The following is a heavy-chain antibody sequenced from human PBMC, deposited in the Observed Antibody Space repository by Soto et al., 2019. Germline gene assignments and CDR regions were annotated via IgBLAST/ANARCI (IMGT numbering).Heavy chain of an antibody. CDR2: IYYSGST. CDR3: ARRAYGYQYYFDY. V-gene: IGHV4-39*01. D-gene: IGHD2-21*01. J-gene: IGHJ4*02. CDR1: GGSISSSSYY. Sequence: SETLSLTCTVSGGSISSSSYYWGWIRQPPGKGLEWIGSIYYSGSTYYNPSLKSRVTISVDTSKNQFSLKLSSVTAADTAVYYCARRAYGYQYYFDYLGQGTLVTVSS.